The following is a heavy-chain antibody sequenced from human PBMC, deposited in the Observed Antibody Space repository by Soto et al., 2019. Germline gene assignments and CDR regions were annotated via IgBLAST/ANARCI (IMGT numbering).Heavy chain of an antibody. D-gene: IGHD5-18*01. Sequence: QVQLVESGGGLVKPGGSLRLSCAASGFTFSDYYMSWIRQAPGKGLEWVSSISSSGSTIYYADSVKGGFTISRDNAKNSLYLQRNSLRAEDTAVYYCARTHTAMATYNWFDPWGQGTLVTVSS. CDR1: GFTFSDYY. V-gene: IGHV3-11*01. J-gene: IGHJ5*02. CDR2: ISSSGSTI. CDR3: ARTHTAMATYNWFDP.